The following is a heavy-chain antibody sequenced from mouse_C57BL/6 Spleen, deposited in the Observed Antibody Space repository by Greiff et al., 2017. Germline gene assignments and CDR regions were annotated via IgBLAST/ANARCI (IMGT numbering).Heavy chain of an antibody. V-gene: IGHV1-61*01. CDR2: IYPSDSET. Sequence: QVQLQQPGAELVRPGSSVKLSCKAPGFTFTSHWMDWGKQRPGQGLEWIGNIYPSDSETHYNQKFKDKGTLTVDKSSSTAYMQLSRLTAAGSAVYSGERVGDGYECWGKGTTLAVSS. CDR3: ERVGDGYEC. CDR1: GFTFTSHW. J-gene: IGHJ2*01. D-gene: IGHD2-2*01.